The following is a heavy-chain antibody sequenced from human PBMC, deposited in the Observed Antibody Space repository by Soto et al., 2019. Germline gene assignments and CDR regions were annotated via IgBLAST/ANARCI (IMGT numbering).Heavy chain of an antibody. D-gene: IGHD3-10*01. CDR1: GGSISSYY. Sequence: SETLSLTCTVSGGSISSYYWSWIRQPPGKGLEWIGYIYYSGSTNYNPSLKSRVTISVDTSKNQFSLKLSSVTAADTAVYYCARREGSGSYMVDYWGQGTLVTVSS. J-gene: IGHJ4*02. CDR3: ARREGSGSYMVDY. V-gene: IGHV4-59*08. CDR2: IYYSGST.